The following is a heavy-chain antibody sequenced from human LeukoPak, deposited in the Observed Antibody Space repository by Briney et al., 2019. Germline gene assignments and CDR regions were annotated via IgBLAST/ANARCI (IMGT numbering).Heavy chain of an antibody. V-gene: IGHV3-53*01. CDR3: ARVRGESRGNGFDI. J-gene: IGHJ3*02. Sequence: WGSLRLSCAASGFSVSSNYMSWVRQAPGKGPEWVLVIYSDGRTFYTDSVKGRFTISRDISKNTLDLQMNSLRVEDTALYYCARVRGESRGNGFDIWGQGTMVTVSS. CDR2: IYSDGRT. CDR1: GFSVSSNY. D-gene: IGHD3-10*01.